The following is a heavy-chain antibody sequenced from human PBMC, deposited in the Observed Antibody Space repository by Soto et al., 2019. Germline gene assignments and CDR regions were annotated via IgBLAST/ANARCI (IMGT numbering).Heavy chain of an antibody. V-gene: IGHV3-21*01. CDR1: GFTFSSYS. D-gene: IGHD2-8*01. J-gene: IGHJ3*02. CDR3: ARDCERCYDAFDI. CDR2: ISSSSSYI. Sequence: GSLRLSCAASGFTFSSYSMNWVRQAPGKGLEWVSSISSSSSYIYYADSVKGRFTISRDNAKNSLYLQMNSLRAEDTAVYYCARDCERCYDAFDIWGQGTMVTVSS.